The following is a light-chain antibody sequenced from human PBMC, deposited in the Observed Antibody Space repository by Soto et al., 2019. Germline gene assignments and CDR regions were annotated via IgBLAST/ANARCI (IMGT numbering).Light chain of an antibody. CDR2: DAS. J-gene: IGKJ4*01. CDR3: QQANSFPLT. V-gene: IGKV1-12*01. Sequence: DNLMTQSPASVSASAGDRATITCRASQGSNRSLVWYQQKQGKAPKLLIFDASSLQSAVPSRFSGSGSGKDFTLTISSLQPEDFAAYYSQQANSFPLTVGGGTKVEIK. CDR1: QGSNRS.